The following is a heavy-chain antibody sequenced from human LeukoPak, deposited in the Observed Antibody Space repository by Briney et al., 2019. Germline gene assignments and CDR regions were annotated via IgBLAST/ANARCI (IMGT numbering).Heavy chain of an antibody. CDR1: GGSISSGDYY. J-gene: IGHJ6*03. CDR2: IYYSGST. D-gene: IGHD3-22*01. Sequence: PSETLSLTCTVSGGSISSGDYYWSWIRQPPGKGLEWIGYIYYSGSTYYNPSLKSRVTISVDTSKNQFSLKLSSVTVADTAVYYCATSPPLHDSSGYFQSYYMDVWGKGTTVTVSS. CDR3: ATSPPLHDSSGYFQSYYMDV. V-gene: IGHV4-30-4*08.